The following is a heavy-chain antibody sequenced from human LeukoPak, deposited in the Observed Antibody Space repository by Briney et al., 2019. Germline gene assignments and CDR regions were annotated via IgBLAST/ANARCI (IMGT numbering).Heavy chain of an antibody. Sequence: ASGKVSCKASGYTFTSYARHWGRQAPGQRLEGMGWINAGNGNTKYSQKFQGRVTITRDTSASTAYMELSSLRSEDTAVYYCARGQQWLPYYFDYWGQGTLVTVSS. D-gene: IGHD6-19*01. CDR3: ARGQQWLPYYFDY. V-gene: IGHV1-3*01. CDR1: GYTFTSYA. J-gene: IGHJ4*02. CDR2: INAGNGNT.